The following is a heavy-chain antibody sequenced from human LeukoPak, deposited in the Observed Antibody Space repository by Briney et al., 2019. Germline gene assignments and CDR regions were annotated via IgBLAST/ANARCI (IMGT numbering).Heavy chain of an antibody. CDR1: GFTFSDYW. V-gene: IGHV3-7*01. J-gene: IGHJ4*02. CDR3: ARWLELMRNFDG. Sequence: GGSLRLSCVGSGFTFSDYWMSWVRQAPGEGLEWVANIKQDGSEKDYVDALKGRFTISRDNAKNSLYLQMNSLRAEDTAVYYCARWLELMRNFDGWGQGTLVTVSS. D-gene: IGHD5-24*01. CDR2: IKQDGSEK.